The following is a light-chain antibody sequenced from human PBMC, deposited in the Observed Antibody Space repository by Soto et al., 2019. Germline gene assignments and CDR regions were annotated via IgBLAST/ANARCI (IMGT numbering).Light chain of an antibody. CDR2: GAS. Sequence: DIQMTQSPSTLSAFAGDRVTITCRASQSIRGSLAWYQQKPGKAPNLLIYGASSLERGVPSRFSGSGSGTEFTLTISSLQPDDFATYYCQQYNTYPRTFGQGTKVDI. CDR3: QQYNTYPRT. CDR1: QSIRGS. V-gene: IGKV1-5*01. J-gene: IGKJ1*01.